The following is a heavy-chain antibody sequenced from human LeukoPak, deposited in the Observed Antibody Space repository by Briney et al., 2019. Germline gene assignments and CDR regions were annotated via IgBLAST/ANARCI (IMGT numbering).Heavy chain of an antibody. CDR1: GYSFTSYW. CDR3: ARQMVRGVSWGWFDP. Sequence: GESLKISCKGSGYSFTSYWIGWVRQMPGKGLEWMGIIYPGDSNTRYSPSFQGQVTISADKSVSTAYLQWSSLNASDSAMYYCARQMVRGVSWGWFDPWGQGTLVTVSS. D-gene: IGHD3-10*01. V-gene: IGHV5-51*01. J-gene: IGHJ5*02. CDR2: IYPGDSNT.